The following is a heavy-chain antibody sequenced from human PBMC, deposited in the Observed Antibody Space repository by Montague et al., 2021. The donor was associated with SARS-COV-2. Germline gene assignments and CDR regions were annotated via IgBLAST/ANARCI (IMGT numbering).Heavy chain of an antibody. Sequence: SETLSLTCAVSGGSISSGSWWSCWLQPPGGKLLWCGGISHCRGTNYNTSLKNRLTTSVDKSKNQFSLHLISATTADTAVYYCARLPSDIGGYFWFDPWGQGTLVSVSS. J-gene: IGHJ5*02. V-gene: IGHV4-4*02. CDR2: ISHCRGT. D-gene: IGHD1-26*01. CDR1: GGSISSGSW. CDR3: ARLPSDIGGYFWFDP.